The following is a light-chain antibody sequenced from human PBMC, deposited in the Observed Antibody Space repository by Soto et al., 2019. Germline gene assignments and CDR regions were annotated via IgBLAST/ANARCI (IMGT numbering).Light chain of an antibody. CDR1: QDFSSY. CDR3: QQYYSYPLT. Sequence: AIRMTQSPSSFSASTGDRVTITCRASQDFSSYLAWYQQKPGKAPNLLIYATSTLQSGVPSMLGGSGSGTDFPLTISCLQSDDFATYYCQQYYSYPLTFGGGTKVEIK. CDR2: ATS. V-gene: IGKV1-8*01. J-gene: IGKJ4*01.